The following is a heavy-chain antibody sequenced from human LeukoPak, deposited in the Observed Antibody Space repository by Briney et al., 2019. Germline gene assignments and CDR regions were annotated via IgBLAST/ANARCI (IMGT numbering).Heavy chain of an antibody. Sequence: PGGSLRLSCAASGFTFSSYGMHWVRQAPGKGLEWVAFIRYDGSDKYYADSVKGRFTISRDNSKNTLYLQMNSLRAEDTAVYYCAKNSFRRSTSWDYLDYWGQGTLVTVSS. CDR1: GFTFSSYG. D-gene: IGHD2-2*01. CDR2: IRYDGSDK. CDR3: AKNSFRRSTSWDYLDY. V-gene: IGHV3-30*02. J-gene: IGHJ4*02.